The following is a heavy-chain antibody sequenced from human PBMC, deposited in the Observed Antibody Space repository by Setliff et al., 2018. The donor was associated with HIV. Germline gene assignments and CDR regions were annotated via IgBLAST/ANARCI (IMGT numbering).Heavy chain of an antibody. CDR1: GGSVSSGSYY. D-gene: IGHD5-18*01. J-gene: IGHJ4*02. Sequence: PSETLSLTCTVSGGSVSSGSYYWNWIRQPAGKGLEWIGRIYTSGSTNHNPSLKSRVTMSVDTSKNQFSLRLSSVTAADTAVYYCARDQKGYSYGYFDSWGQGTLVTVSS. V-gene: IGHV4-61*02. CDR3: ARDQKGYSYGYFDS. CDR2: IYTSGST.